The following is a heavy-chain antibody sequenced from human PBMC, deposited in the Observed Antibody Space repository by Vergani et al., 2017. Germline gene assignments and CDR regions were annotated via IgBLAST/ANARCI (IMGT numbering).Heavy chain of an antibody. J-gene: IGHJ5*02. CDR1: GGSISSYY. CDR3: ARVGSSQGTWFDP. Sequence: QVQLQESGPGLVKPSETLSLTCTVSGGSISSYYWSWIRQPPGKGLEWIGYIYYSGSTNYNPSLKSRVTISLDTSKNQFSLKLSSVPAADTAVYYCARVGSSQGTWFDPWGQGTLVTVSS. D-gene: IGHD6-13*01. CDR2: IYYSGST. V-gene: IGHV4-59*01.